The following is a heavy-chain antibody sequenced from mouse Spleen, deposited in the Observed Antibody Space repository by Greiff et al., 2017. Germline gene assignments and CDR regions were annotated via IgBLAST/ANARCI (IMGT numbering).Heavy chain of an antibody. D-gene: IGHD2-4*01. J-gene: IGHJ2*01. CDR2: IDPSDSYT. CDR1: GYTFTSYW. Sequence: QVQLQQPGAELVRPGTSVKLSCKASGYTFTSYWMHWVKQRPGQGLAWIGVIDPSDSYTNYNQKFKGKATLTVDTSSSTAYMQLSSLTSEDSAVYYCARRMITTGYAMDYWGQGTTLTVSS. V-gene: IGHV1-59*01. CDR3: ARRMITTGYAMDY.